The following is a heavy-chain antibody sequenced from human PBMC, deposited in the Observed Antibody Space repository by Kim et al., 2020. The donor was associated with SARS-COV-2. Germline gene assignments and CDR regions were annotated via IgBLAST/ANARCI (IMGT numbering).Heavy chain of an antibody. CDR1: GGSVSSGSYY. D-gene: IGHD3-3*01. J-gene: IGHJ5*02. CDR2: IYYSGST. Sequence: SETLSLTCTVSGGSVSSGSYYWSWIRQPPGKGLEWIGYIYYSGSTNYNPSLKSRVTISVDTSKNQFSLKLSSVTAADTAVYYCARVRVLRFLEWFHGESDWFDPWGQGTLVTVSS. V-gene: IGHV4-61*01. CDR3: ARVRVLRFLEWFHGESDWFDP.